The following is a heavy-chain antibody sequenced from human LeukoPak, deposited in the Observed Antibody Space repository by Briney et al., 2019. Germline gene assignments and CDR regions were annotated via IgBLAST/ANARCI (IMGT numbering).Heavy chain of an antibody. Sequence: SETLSLTCAVYGGSFSGYYWSWIRQPPGKGLEWIGEINHSGSTNYNPSLKSRVTIPVDTSKNQFSLKLSSVTAADTAVYYCARGLWYGGAQSDYWGQGTLVTVSS. D-gene: IGHD1-26*01. CDR2: INHSGST. CDR3: ARGLWYGGAQSDY. V-gene: IGHV4-34*01. J-gene: IGHJ4*02. CDR1: GGSFSGYY.